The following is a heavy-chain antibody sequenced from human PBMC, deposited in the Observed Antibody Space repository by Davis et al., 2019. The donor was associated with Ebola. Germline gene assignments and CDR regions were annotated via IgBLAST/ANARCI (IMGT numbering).Heavy chain of an antibody. D-gene: IGHD1-1*01. CDR1: GFTFSSYA. J-gene: IGHJ4*02. V-gene: IGHV3-64*02. CDR3: ARGHNFGFEF. CDR2: ISSDGGST. Sequence: GESLKISCSASGFTFSSYAMHWVRQAPGKGLEYVSAISSDGGSTRYADSVKDRFTISRDNSKNTLYLQMGSLRAEDMAVYYCARGHNFGFEFWGQGALVTVSS.